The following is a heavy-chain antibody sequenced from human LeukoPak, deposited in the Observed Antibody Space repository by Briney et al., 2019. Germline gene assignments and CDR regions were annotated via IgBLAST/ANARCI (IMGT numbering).Heavy chain of an antibody. J-gene: IGHJ4*02. Sequence: PGGSLRHSCAASGFTFSSYAMSWVRQAPGKGLDWVSVISSSGDSAYYADSVKGRFTISRDNSKNTLYLQMNSLRAEDTAVFYCAKGTSGWYVAPFDYWGQGILVTVSS. CDR3: AKGTSGWYVAPFDY. CDR1: GFTFSSYA. V-gene: IGHV3-23*01. CDR2: ISSSGDSA. D-gene: IGHD6-19*01.